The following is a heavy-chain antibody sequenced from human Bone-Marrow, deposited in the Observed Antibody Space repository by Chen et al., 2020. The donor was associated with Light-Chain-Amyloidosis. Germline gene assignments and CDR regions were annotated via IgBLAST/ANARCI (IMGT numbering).Heavy chain of an antibody. CDR2: ISSSGGTI. Sequence: QVQLVESGGTLVKPGGSLRPACSASGFIFEDYYMSWVRQAPGKGLEWISFISSSGGTISYANSVKGRLTISRDNTKNTLYLEMHSLQAEDTAVYYCAREAYGGNPSFDYWGQGTLVAVSS. J-gene: IGHJ4*02. CDR1: GFIFEDYY. V-gene: IGHV3-11*01. CDR3: AREAYGGNPSFDY. D-gene: IGHD4-17*01.